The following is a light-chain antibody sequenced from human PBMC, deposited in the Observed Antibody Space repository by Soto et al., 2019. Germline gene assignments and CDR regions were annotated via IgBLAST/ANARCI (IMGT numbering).Light chain of an antibody. Sequence: QSVLTQPASVSGSPGQSITISCTGTSSDVGGYNYVSWYQQHPGKAPKLMIYEVSNRPSGVSNRFSGSKSGNTASLTISGLQAEDEADYYCQAWDSSTVVFGGGTKLTVL. CDR2: EVS. CDR3: QAWDSSTVV. J-gene: IGLJ2*01. CDR1: SSDVGGYNY. V-gene: IGLV2-14*01.